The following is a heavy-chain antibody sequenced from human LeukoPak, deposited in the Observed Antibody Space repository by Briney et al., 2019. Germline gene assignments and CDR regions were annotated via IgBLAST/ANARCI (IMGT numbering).Heavy chain of an antibody. V-gene: IGHV4-34*01. CDR3: ARAVGPTTYWGFDY. Sequence: PSETLSLTCAVYGGSFSGYYWSWIRQPPGKGLEWIGEINHSGSTNYNPSLESRVTISVDTSKNQFYLKLTSVTAADTAVYYCARAVGPTTYWGFDYWGRGTLVTVSS. CDR1: GGSFSGYY. CDR2: INHSGST. J-gene: IGHJ4*02. D-gene: IGHD1-26*01.